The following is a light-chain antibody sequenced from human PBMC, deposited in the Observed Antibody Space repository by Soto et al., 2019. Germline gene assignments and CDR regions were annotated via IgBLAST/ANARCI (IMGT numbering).Light chain of an antibody. CDR2: GVT. CDR1: TSDVGGYNF. Sequence: QSVLTQPASVSGSPGQSITISCTGTTSDVGGYNFVSWYQQHPGKAPKLLIYGVTKRPSGVPDRFSGSKSGNTASLTVSGLQAEDEADYYCSSYAGTHIVFGTGTKVTVL. CDR3: SSYAGTHIV. J-gene: IGLJ1*01. V-gene: IGLV2-8*01.